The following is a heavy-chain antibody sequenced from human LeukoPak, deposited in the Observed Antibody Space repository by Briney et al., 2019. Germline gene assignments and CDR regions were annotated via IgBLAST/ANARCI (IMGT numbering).Heavy chain of an antibody. CDR3: ARDHSGSQHWFDP. CDR2: INPSVGST. Sequence: ASVKVPCKASGYTFTTYYVHWVRQAPGQGLEWMGVINPSVGSTSYAQKFQGRVTMTRDTSTSTVYMEMSSLRSEDTAVYYCARDHSGSQHWFDPWGQGTLVTVSS. V-gene: IGHV1-46*01. CDR1: GYTFTTYY. J-gene: IGHJ5*02. D-gene: IGHD1-26*01.